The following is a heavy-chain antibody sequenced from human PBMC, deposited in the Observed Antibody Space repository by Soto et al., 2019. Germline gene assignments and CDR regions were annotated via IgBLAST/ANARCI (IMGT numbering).Heavy chain of an antibody. CDR2: INPNSGGT. V-gene: IGHV1-2*04. J-gene: IGHJ6*02. CDR1: GYTFTGYY. D-gene: IGHD3-10*01. CDR3: TRGFSVYYGSGSYYNDYYYYYGMDV. Sequence: ASVKVSCKASGYTFTGYYMHWVRQAPGQGLEWMGWINPNSGGTNYAQKFQGWVTMTRDTSISTAYMKLSSVTAADTAVYYCTRGFSVYYGSGSYYNDYYYYYGMDVWGQGTTVTVSS.